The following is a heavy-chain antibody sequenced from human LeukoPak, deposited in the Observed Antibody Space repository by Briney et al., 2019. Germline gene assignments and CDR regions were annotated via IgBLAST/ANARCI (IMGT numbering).Heavy chain of an antibody. CDR2: ISSSSTAL. Sequence: GGSLRLSCAASGFTFSSYSMHWVRQPPGKGLEWLSFISSSSTALYYADSVKGRFITSRDNAKNLLYLQMNSLRDEDTAMHYCARLPHTYAYSSWGQGTLVTVSS. CDR1: GFTFSSYS. J-gene: IGHJ5*02. V-gene: IGHV3-48*02. CDR3: ARLPHTYAYSS. D-gene: IGHD3-16*01.